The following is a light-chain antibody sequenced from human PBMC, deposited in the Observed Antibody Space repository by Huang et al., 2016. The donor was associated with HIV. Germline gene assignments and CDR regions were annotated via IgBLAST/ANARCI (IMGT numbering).Light chain of an antibody. V-gene: IGKV3-20*01. CDR2: GAS. CDR1: QSVSGSY. J-gene: IGKJ1*01. Sequence: EIVLTQSPGTLSLSPGERATLSCRASQSVSGSYLAWYQKKPGQSPRLLIYGASSRATGIPDRFSGSGSGTDFTLTISRLEPEDFAVYYCQHYDSSPWTFGQGTKVEIK. CDR3: QHYDSSPWT.